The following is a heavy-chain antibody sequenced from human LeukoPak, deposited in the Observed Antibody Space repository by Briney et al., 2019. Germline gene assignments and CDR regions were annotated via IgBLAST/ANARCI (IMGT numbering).Heavy chain of an antibody. J-gene: IGHJ6*03. CDR3: ARDIRYYYYMDV. CDR1: GFTFSSYG. CDR2: IWYDGSNK. Sequence: PGRSLRLSCAASGFTFSSYGMHWVRQAPGKGLEWVAVIWYDGSNKYYADSVKGRFTISRDNSKNTLCLQMNSLRAEDTAVYYCARDIRYYYYMDVWGKGTTVTVSS. V-gene: IGHV3-33*01.